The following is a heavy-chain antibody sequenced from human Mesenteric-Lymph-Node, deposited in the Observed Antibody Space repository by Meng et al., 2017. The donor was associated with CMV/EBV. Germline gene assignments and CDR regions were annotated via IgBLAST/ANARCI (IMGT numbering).Heavy chain of an antibody. CDR1: GFTFSSYS. V-gene: IGHV3-21*04. D-gene: IGHD6-19*01. CDR3: AKVVAGYYYGLDV. CDR2: ISSDSSYI. Sequence: GGSLRLSCGASGFTFSSYSMNWVRQAPGKGLEWVSSISSDSSYIYYADSVRGRFTISRDNAKNSLSLQMNSLRAEDTALYYCAKVVAGYYYGLDVWGQGTTVTVSS. J-gene: IGHJ6*02.